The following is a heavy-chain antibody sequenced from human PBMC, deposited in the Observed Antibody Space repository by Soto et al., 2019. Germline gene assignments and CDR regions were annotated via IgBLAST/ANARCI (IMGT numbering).Heavy chain of an antibody. CDR2: IIPLFDAT. CDR3: ARDRSSSGYNGKFYCDS. CDR1: GGTFTTYD. D-gene: IGHD6-25*01. V-gene: IGHV1-69*06. Sequence: QVQLVQSGAEVRKPGSSVKVSCKASGGTFTTYDISWVRQAPGQGLEWMGGIIPLFDATKYAQKFQSRVTITADKSTGTAYMELSSLRAEDTAMYYCARDRSSSGYNGKFYCDSWGQGTLDTASS. J-gene: IGHJ4*02.